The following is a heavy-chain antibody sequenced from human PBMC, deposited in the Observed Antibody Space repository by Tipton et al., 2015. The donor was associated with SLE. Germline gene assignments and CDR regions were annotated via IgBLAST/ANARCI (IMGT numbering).Heavy chain of an antibody. V-gene: IGHV1-46*03. CDR2: INPSGGST. Sequence: QLVQSGAEVKKPGASVKVSCKASGYTFTSYYMHWVRQAPGQGLEWMGIINPSGGSTSYAQKIQGRVTMTRDTSTSTGYMELSSLRSEDAAVYYCARDLGGEQLWFFDYWGQGTLVTVSS. J-gene: IGHJ4*02. D-gene: IGHD5-18*01. CDR1: GYTFTSYY. CDR3: ARDLGGEQLWFFDY.